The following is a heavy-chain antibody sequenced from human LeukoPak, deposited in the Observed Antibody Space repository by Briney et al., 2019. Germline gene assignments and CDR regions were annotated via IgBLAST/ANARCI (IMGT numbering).Heavy chain of an antibody. J-gene: IGHJ3*02. V-gene: IGHV1-18*01. CDR2: ISGYVAKT. Sequence: ASVKVSCKASDYTFTKYGITWLRQAPGQGLQWLGWISGYVAKTTYAQKVQGRVTMTSDTSTSTAYMELRSLRSDDTAVYYCARVRGILWSGVSVDAFDIWGQGTMVTVSA. D-gene: IGHD3-10*01. CDR3: ARVRGILWSGVSVDAFDI. CDR1: DYTFTKYG.